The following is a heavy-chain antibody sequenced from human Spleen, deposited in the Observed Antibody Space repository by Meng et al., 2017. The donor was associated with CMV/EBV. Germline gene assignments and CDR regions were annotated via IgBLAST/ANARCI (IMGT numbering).Heavy chain of an antibody. J-gene: IGHJ4*02. CDR1: GFTFTRNA. CDR2: ISYDGSNK. D-gene: IGHD6-13*01. Sequence: AATGFTFTRNARDWVRQAPGKGLEWVAVISYDGSNKYYADSVKGRFTISRDNSKNTLYLQMNSLRAEDTAVYYCAREYSSSWYYFDYWGQGTLVTVSS. CDR3: AREYSSSWYYFDY. V-gene: IGHV3-30*04.